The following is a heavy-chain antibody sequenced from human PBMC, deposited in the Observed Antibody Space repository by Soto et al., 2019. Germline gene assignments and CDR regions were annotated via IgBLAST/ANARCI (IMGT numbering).Heavy chain of an antibody. CDR2: ISYDGSNK. CDR3: AKSRKPTHSNTAMVPAP. J-gene: IGHJ5*02. D-gene: IGHD5-18*01. CDR1: GFTFISYG. V-gene: IGHV3-30*18. Sequence: GGSLRLSWAASGFTFISYGMHWVRQAPGKGLEWVAVISYDGSNKYYADSVKGRFTISRDNSKNTLYLQMNSLRAEDTAVYYCAKSRKPTHSNTAMVPAPWGQGTLVTVSS.